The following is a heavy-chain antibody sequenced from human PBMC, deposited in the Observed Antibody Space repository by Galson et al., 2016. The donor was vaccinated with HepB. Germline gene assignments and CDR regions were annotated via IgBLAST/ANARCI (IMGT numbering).Heavy chain of an antibody. CDR1: GFTFSSYA. CDR2: VSGSGAGT. CDR3: TKTKNFPSPDY. V-gene: IGHV3-23*01. Sequence: SLRLSCAASGFTFSSYAMSWVRQAPGKGLEWVSAVSGSGAGTYYADSVKGRFTISRDNSKNTVYLQMNSLRGEDTAVYYCTKTKNFPSPDYWGQGTLATVSS. J-gene: IGHJ4*02.